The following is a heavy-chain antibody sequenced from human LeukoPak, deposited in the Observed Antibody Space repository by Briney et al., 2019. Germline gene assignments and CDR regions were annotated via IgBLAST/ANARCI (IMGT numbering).Heavy chain of an antibody. D-gene: IGHD6-6*01. J-gene: IGHJ4*02. Sequence: ASVKVSCKAAGYTFTAYYIHWVRQAPGQGLEWMGWINPNSGGTNSAQKFQGRVTMTGDSSISTAYMEISRLTSDDTAVYHCARVGSITARKNYFDYWGQGTLVTVSS. CDR2: INPNSGGT. CDR1: GYTFTAYY. V-gene: IGHV1-2*02. CDR3: ARVGSITARKNYFDY.